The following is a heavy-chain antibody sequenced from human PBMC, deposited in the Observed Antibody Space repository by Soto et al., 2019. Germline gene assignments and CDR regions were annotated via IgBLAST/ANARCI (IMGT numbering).Heavy chain of an antibody. CDR3: ARDRSWAYDY. CDR1: GFTFSSYW. D-gene: IGHD6-13*01. J-gene: IGHJ4*02. CDR2: ITSDGSST. Sequence: EVQLVESGGGLVQPGGSLRLSCVASGFTFSSYWMHWVRQAPGKGLVWVSRITSDGSSTSYADSVEGRFTISRDNAKNTLHLQMNSLRAEDTAVYYCARDRSWAYDYWGQGTLVTVSS. V-gene: IGHV3-74*01.